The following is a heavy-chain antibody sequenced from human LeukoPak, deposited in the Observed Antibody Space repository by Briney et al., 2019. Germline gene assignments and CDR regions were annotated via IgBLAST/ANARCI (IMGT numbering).Heavy chain of an antibody. J-gene: IGHJ2*01. CDR1: GLTFSSYA. CDR3: ARDPYYDILTGSGFDL. CDR2: ISASGGST. Sequence: GGSLRLSCAASGLTFSSYAMNWVRQAPGKGLDWVSGISASGGSTFYADSVKGRFTISRDNAKNSLYLQMNSLRAEDTAVYYCARDPYYDILTGSGFDLWGRGTLVTVSS. V-gene: IGHV3-23*01. D-gene: IGHD3-9*01.